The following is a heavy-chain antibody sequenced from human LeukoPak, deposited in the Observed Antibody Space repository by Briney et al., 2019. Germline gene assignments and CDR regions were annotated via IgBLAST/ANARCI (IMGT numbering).Heavy chain of an antibody. CDR2: INHSGST. CDR3: ARDSRAGYYGSGSYET. CDR1: GGSFSGYY. D-gene: IGHD3-10*01. Sequence: SETLSLTCAVYGGSFSGYYWSWIRQSPGKGLEWIGEINHSGSTNYDPSLKSRVTISVNTSKNQFSLKLNSVTAADAAVYYCARDSRAGYYGSGSYETWGQGTLVTVSS. J-gene: IGHJ4*02. V-gene: IGHV4-34*01.